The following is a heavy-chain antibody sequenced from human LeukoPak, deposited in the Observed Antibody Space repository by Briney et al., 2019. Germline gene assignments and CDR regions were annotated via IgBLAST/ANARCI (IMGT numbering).Heavy chain of an antibody. J-gene: IGHJ4*02. V-gene: IGHV3-11*04. CDR2: ISSSGSTI. CDR1: GFTFSDYY. D-gene: IGHD4-17*01. Sequence: PGGSLRLSCAASGFTFSDYYMSWIRQAPGKGLEWVSYISSSGSTIYYADSVKGRFTISRDNAKNSLYLQMSSLRADDTAVYYCLTQHYGDFKYWGQGTLVTVSS. CDR3: LTQHYGDFKY.